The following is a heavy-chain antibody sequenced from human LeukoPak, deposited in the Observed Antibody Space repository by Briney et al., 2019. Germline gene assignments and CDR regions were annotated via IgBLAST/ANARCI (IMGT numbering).Heavy chain of an antibody. CDR2: IYYSGST. V-gene: IGHV4-39*07. CDR1: GGSISSSSYY. CDR3: ARVFDSGSQAYFYYMDV. D-gene: IGHD3-10*01. Sequence: QSSETLSLTCTVSGGSISSSSYYWGWIRQPPGKGLEWIGSIYYSGSTYYNPSLKSRVTIPVDTSKNQFSLKVSSVTAADTAVYYCARVFDSGSQAYFYYMDVWGKGTTVTI. J-gene: IGHJ6*03.